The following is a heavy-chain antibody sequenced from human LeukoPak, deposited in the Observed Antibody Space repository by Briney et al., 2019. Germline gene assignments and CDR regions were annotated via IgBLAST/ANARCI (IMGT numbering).Heavy chain of an antibody. Sequence: GGSLRLSCAASGFTFSSYAMHWVRQAPGKGLEYVSGISSNGGSTYYANSVKGRFTISRDNSKNTLYLQMNSLRAEDTAVYYCARDRQYYMDVWGKGTTVTISS. CDR1: GFTFSSYA. V-gene: IGHV3-64*01. CDR3: ARDRQYYMDV. CDR2: ISSNGGST. J-gene: IGHJ6*03.